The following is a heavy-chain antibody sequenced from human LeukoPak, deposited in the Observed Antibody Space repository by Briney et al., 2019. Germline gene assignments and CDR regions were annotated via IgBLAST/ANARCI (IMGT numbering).Heavy chain of an antibody. J-gene: IGHJ4*02. Sequence: PGGSLRLSCAASGFTFSSYGMHWVRQAPGKGLEWVAVISYDGSNKYYADSVKGRFTISRDNSKNTLYLQMNSLRAEDTAVYYCANSRRAYYFDYWGQGTLVTVSS. CDR1: GFTFSSYG. V-gene: IGHV3-30*18. CDR2: ISYDGSNK. CDR3: ANSRRAYYFDY.